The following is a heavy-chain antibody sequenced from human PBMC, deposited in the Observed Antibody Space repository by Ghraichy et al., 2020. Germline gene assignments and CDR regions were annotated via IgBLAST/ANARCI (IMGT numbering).Heavy chain of an antibody. D-gene: IGHD6-13*01. CDR2: IYSGGST. CDR3: ARGMDVQLVSASYYYYGMDV. J-gene: IGHJ6*02. V-gene: IGHV3-53*01. CDR1: GFTVSSNY. Sequence: LTCAASGFTVSSNYMSWVRQAPGKGLEWVSVIYSGGSTYYADSVKGRFTISRDNSKNTLYLQMNSLRAEDTAVYYCARGMDVQLVSASYYYYGMDVWGQGTTVTVSS.